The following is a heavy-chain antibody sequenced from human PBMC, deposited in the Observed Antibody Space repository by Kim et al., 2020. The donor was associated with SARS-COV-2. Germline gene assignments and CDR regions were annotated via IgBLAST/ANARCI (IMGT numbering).Heavy chain of an antibody. CDR1: GYTFTSYG. CDR2: ISAYNGKT. J-gene: IGHJ3*02. D-gene: IGHD6-13*01. V-gene: IGHV1-18*01. CDR3: ARDRRAAAALGAFDI. Sequence: ASVKVSCKASGYTFTSYGISWVRQAPGQGLEWMGWISAYNGKTNYAQKLQGRVTMTTDTSTSTASMELRSLRSDDTAVYYCARDRRAAAALGAFDIWGQGTTVTVSS.